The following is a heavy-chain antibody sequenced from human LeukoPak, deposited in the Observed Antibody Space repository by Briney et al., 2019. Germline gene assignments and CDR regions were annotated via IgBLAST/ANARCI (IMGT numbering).Heavy chain of an antibody. CDR2: IYSGGNT. CDR3: ARRAGEYSHPYDY. D-gene: IGHD4-17*01. CDR1: GFTVSINS. Sequence: GGSLRLSCTVSGFTVSINSMSWVRQAPGKGLEWVSFIYSGGNTHYSDSVKGRSTISRDNSKNTLYLQMNSLRAEDTAVYYCARRAGEYSHPYDYWGRGTLVTVSS. J-gene: IGHJ4*02. V-gene: IGHV3-53*01.